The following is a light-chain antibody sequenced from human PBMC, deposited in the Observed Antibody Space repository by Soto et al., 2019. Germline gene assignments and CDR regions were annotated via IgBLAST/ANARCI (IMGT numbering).Light chain of an antibody. V-gene: IGKV3-20*01. CDR2: NAS. Sequence: IVLTQSPGTLSLSPGDRVTFSCRASQSIGSSNLAWYQQKPGQAPRLLIFNASGRAPGIPDRISGSGSGTDFTLTISRLEPEDFAVYYCQKYGSSPINCGQGTRREIK. CDR3: QKYGSSPIN. CDR1: QSIGSSN. J-gene: IGKJ5*01.